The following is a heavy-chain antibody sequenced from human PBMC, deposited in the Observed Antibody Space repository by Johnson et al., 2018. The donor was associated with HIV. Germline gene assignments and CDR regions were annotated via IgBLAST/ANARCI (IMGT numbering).Heavy chain of an antibody. Sequence: QVLLVESGGGVVQPGRSLRLSCAASGFPFSSYAMHWVRQAPGKGLGWVAILWYDGTTAFYADSVKGRFTISRDNSKNTLYLQMNSLRAEDTAVYYCARGEDGVDAFDIWGQGTMVTVSS. CDR2: LWYDGTTA. V-gene: IGHV3-30*04. CDR3: ARGEDGVDAFDI. D-gene: IGHD4-17*01. CDR1: GFPFSSYA. J-gene: IGHJ3*02.